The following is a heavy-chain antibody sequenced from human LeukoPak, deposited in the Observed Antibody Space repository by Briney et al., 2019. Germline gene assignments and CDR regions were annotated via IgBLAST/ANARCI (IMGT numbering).Heavy chain of an antibody. D-gene: IGHD1-26*01. J-gene: IGHJ4*02. Sequence: GRSLRLSCAASGFTFSSYAMHWVRQAPGKGLEWVAVISYDGSNKYYADSVKGRFTISRDNSKNTLCLQMNSLRAEDTAVYYCARAYWGSYGDYWGQGTLVTVSS. V-gene: IGHV3-30-3*01. CDR2: ISYDGSNK. CDR3: ARAYWGSYGDY. CDR1: GFTFSSYA.